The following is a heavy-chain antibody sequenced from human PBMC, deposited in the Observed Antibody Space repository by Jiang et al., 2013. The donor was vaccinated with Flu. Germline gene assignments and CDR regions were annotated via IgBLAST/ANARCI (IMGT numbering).Heavy chain of an antibody. CDR1: SNSAA. V-gene: IGHV6-1*01. CDR2: TYYRSKWYS. J-gene: IGHJ6*02. CDR3: ARDRICSSTSCYTKFGGLYYYGMDV. Sequence: SNSAAWNWIRQSPSRGLEWLGRTYYRSKWYSDYAVSVKSRITINPDTSKNQFSLQLNSVTPEDTAVYYCARDRICSSTSCYTKFGGLYYYGMDVWGQGTTVTVSS. D-gene: IGHD2-2*02.